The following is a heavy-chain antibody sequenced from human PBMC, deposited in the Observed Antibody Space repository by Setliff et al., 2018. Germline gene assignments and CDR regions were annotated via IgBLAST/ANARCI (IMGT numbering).Heavy chain of an antibody. J-gene: IGHJ4*02. CDR3: TRGTFSDFWSGDYYDY. D-gene: IGHD3-3*01. CDR1: GITLRTYS. V-gene: IGHV3-48*01. CDR2: ISSDSRTT. Sequence: PGGSLRLSCAASGITLRTYSLNWVRQAPGRGLEWISFISSDSRTTYYADSVKGRFTISRDNDKSTLDLQMNSLRAEDSAMYYCTRGTFSDFWSGDYYDYWGQGTLVTVSS.